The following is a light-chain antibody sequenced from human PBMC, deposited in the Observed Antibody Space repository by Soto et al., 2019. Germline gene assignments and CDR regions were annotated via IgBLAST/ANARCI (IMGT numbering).Light chain of an antibody. CDR2: DVN. CDR1: SSDVGGYNH. J-gene: IGLJ2*01. Sequence: QSVLTQPRSVSGSPGQSVIISCTGTSSDVGGYNHVSWYQHYPGKAPKLIIFDVNKRPSGVPDRFSGSKSGSTASLTISGLQVEDEADYYCCSYAGSSRGLFDGGTKLTVL. V-gene: IGLV2-11*01. CDR3: CSYAGSSRGL.